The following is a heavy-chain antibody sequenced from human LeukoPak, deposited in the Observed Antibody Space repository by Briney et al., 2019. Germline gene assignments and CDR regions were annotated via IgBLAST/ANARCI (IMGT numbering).Heavy chain of an antibody. D-gene: IGHD2-8*02. Sequence: PSETLSLTCTVSGGSISSSSSYWGWIRQPPGKGLEWIGSIYYSGSTYYNPSLKSRVTISVDTSKNQFSLKLSSVTAADTAVYYCARSGVLSTFDYWGQGTLVTVSS. CDR3: ARSGVLSTFDY. CDR1: GGSISSSSSY. J-gene: IGHJ4*02. V-gene: IGHV4-39*01. CDR2: IYYSGST.